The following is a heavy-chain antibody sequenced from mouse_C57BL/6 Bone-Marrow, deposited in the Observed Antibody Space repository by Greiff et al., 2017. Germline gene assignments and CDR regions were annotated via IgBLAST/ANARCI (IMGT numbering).Heavy chain of an antibody. CDR1: GYTFTSYW. D-gene: IGHD1-1*01. J-gene: IGHJ1*03. CDR3: ARSGSSPWYFDV. V-gene: IGHV1-64*01. Sequence: QVQLQQPGAELVKPGASVKLSCKASGYTFTSYWMHWVKQRPGQGLEWIGMIHPNSGSTNYNEKFKSKATLTVDKSSITAYMQLSSLTSEDSAVYYCARSGSSPWYFDVWGTGTTVTVSS. CDR2: IHPNSGST.